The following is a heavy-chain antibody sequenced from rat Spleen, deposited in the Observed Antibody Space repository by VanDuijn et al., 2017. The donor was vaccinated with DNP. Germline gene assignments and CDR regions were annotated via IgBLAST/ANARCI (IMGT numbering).Heavy chain of an antibody. CDR1: GFTFSSYD. CDR2: VNTGGGIT. D-gene: IGHD1-10*01. CDR3: ARGGNNYATWFAY. V-gene: IGHV5-25*01. J-gene: IGHJ3*01. Sequence: EVQLVESGGGLLQPGRSLKLSCAASGFTFSSYDMAWVRQAPSKGLEWVASVNTGGGITYYRDSVKGRFTISRDNAESSLYLQMNGLKSDDTATYYCARGGNNYATWFAYWGQGTLVTVSS.